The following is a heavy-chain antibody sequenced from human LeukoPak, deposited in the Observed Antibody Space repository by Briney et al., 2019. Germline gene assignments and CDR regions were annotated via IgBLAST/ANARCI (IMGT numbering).Heavy chain of an antibody. V-gene: IGHV3-30-3*01. CDR3: AKDYSNPYTMDV. J-gene: IGHJ6*02. CDR2: ISYDGSNK. D-gene: IGHD3-10*01. CDR1: GFTLSSYA. Sequence: GGSLRLSCAASGFTLSSYAMHWVRQAPGKGLEWVAVISYDGSNKYYADSVKGRFTISRDNSNNTLFLQMNSLRAEDTAVYYCAKDYSNPYTMDVWGQGTTVTISS.